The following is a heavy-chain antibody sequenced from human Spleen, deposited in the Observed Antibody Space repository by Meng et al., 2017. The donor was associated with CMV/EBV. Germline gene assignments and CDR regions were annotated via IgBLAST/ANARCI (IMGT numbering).Heavy chain of an antibody. V-gene: IGHV1-18*01. D-gene: IGHD2-2*01. CDR2: ISAYNGDT. J-gene: IGHJ5*02. CDR3: ARDLQYCGSTSCYDDCFDP. Sequence: ASVKVSCKASGYTFTDYGISWVRQAPGQGLEWMGWISAYNGDTNYARHLRGRVTMATDTSTTTAYMELRSLRSDDTAVYYCARDLQYCGSTSCYDDCFDPWGQGTLVTVSS. CDR1: GYTFTDYG.